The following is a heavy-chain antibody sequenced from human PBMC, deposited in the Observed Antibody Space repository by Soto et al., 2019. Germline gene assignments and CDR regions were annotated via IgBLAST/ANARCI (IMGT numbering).Heavy chain of an antibody. J-gene: IGHJ4*02. CDR2: ISAYNGNT. CDR1: GYTFTSYG. CDR3: ARCGNWLYNWNPDAPFDY. D-gene: IGHD1-20*01. Sequence: ASVKVSCKASGYTFTSYGISWVRQATGQGLEWMGWISAYNGNTNCAQKLQGRVTMTTDTSTSTAYMELRSLRSDDTAVYYCARCGNWLYNWNPDAPFDYWGQGTLVTVSS. V-gene: IGHV1-18*01.